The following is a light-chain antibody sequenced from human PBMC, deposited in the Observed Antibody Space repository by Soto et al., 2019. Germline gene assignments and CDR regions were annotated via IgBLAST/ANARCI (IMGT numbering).Light chain of an antibody. CDR1: QSVLYSSNNKNY. J-gene: IGKJ2*01. V-gene: IGKV4-1*01. CDR2: WTS. CDR3: QQYYSTQT. Sequence: DIVMTQSPDSLAVSLGERATINCKSSQSVLYSSNNKNYLAWYQQKPGQPPKLLIYWTSTRESGVPDRFSGSGSATDFTLTISSLHAEDVEVYYCQQYYSTQTFGQGTNLEIK.